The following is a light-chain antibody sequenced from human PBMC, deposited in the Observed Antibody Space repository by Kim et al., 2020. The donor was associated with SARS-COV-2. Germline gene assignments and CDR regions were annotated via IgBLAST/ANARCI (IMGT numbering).Light chain of an antibody. Sequence: QSALTEPASVSGSPGQSITISCTGTSSDVGGYNYVSWYQQHPGKAPKLMIYDVSNRPSGVSNRFSGSKSGNTASLTISGLQAEDEADYYCSSYTSSSTPGVFRTGTKFTFL. CDR3: SSYTSSSTPGV. V-gene: IGLV2-14*03. CDR2: DVS. J-gene: IGLJ1*01. CDR1: SSDVGGYNY.